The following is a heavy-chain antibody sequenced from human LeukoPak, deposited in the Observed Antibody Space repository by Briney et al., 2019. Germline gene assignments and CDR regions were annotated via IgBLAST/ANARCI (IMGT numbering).Heavy chain of an antibody. CDR1: GYTFTGYY. V-gene: IGHV1-2*02. CDR2: INPNSGGT. D-gene: IGHD2-15*01. CDR3: ARDYIVVVVAANAFDP. Sequence: ASVKVSCKASGYTFTGYYMHWVRQAPGQGLEWMGWINPNSGGTNHAQKFQGRVTMTRDTSISTAYMELSRLRSDDTAVYYCARDYIVVVVAANAFDPWGQGTLVTVSS. J-gene: IGHJ5*02.